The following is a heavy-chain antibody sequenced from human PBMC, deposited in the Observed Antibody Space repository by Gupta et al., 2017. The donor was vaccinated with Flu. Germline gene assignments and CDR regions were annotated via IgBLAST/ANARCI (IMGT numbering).Heavy chain of an antibody. J-gene: IGHJ5*02. CDR2: IRSKANSYAT. Sequence: EVQLVESGGGLVQPGGSLKLSCAASGFTFSGSAMHWVRQASGKGLEWVGRIRSKANSYATAYAASVKGRFTISRDDSKNTAYLQMNSLKTEDTAVYYCTRHWNWGPNNNWFDPWGQGTLVTVSS. CDR1: GFTFSGSA. D-gene: IGHD7-27*01. CDR3: TRHWNWGPNNNWFDP. V-gene: IGHV3-73*01.